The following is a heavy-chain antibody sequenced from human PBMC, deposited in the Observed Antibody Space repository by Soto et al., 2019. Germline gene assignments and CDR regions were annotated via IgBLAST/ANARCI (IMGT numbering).Heavy chain of an antibody. D-gene: IGHD7-27*01. CDR1: GGSISSYY. V-gene: IGHV4-39*01. CDR2: IYYSGGT. Sequence: QLQLQESGPGLVKPSETLSLTCTVSGGSISSYYWGWIRRPPGKGLEWIGSIYYSGGTYYNPSLKSRSPISLDTSKIQFSLNLSSVPAAATAVYYCARRWGYSFDYWGQGTLVTVSS. CDR3: ARRWGYSFDY. J-gene: IGHJ4*02.